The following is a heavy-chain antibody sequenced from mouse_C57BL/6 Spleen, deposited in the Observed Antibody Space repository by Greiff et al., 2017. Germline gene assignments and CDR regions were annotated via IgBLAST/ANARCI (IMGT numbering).Heavy chain of an antibody. J-gene: IGHJ4*01. CDR3: ARGRIYYSNEGWAMDY. CDR1: GYTFTDYY. CDR2: INPNNGGT. Sequence: EVQLQQSGPELVKPGASVKISCKASGYTFTDYYMNWVKQSHGKSLEWIGDINPNNGGTSYNQKCKGKATLTVDKSSSTAYMALRSLTSEDSAVYYCARGRIYYSNEGWAMDYWGQGTSVTVSS. V-gene: IGHV1-26*01. D-gene: IGHD2-5*01.